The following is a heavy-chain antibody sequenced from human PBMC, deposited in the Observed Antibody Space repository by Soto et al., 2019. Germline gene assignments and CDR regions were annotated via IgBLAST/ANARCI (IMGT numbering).Heavy chain of an antibody. CDR3: ARGWFGPDV. V-gene: IGHV3-74*01. Sequence: EVQLVESGGGLVQPGGSLRLSCVASGFTLSGRSMHWVRQAPGKGLVWVSGIDNAGTDSTYADSVKGLFTSSRVNAKNMLDLQMNSLRVEDTAVYYCARGWFGPDVWGKGTTVTVSS. J-gene: IGHJ6*04. D-gene: IGHD3-10*01. CDR2: IDNAGTDS. CDR1: GFTLSGRS.